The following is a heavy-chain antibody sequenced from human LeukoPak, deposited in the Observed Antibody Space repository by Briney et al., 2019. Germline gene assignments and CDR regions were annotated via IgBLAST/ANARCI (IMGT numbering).Heavy chain of an antibody. CDR1: GYTFTSYD. CDR3: ARVSTGWGEGDY. Sequence: GASVKVSCKASGYTFTSYDINWVRQATGQGLEWMGWMGPNSGNTGYAQKFQGRVTMTRNTSISTAYMELSSLRSEDTAVYYCARVSTGWGEGDYWGQGTLVTVSS. J-gene: IGHJ4*02. V-gene: IGHV1-8*01. D-gene: IGHD5/OR15-5a*01. CDR2: MGPNSGNT.